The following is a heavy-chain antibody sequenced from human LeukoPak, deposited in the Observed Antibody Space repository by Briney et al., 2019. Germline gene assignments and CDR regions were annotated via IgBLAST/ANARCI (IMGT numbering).Heavy chain of an antibody. Sequence: SETLSLTCIVSGGSVSYHYWSWIRQPPGKGLEWIGYIYYTGSTNYNPSLKSRVTMSVDTSKNQFSLKLSSVTAADTAVYYCARDQSSGWFDPWGQGALVTVSS. D-gene: IGHD6-19*01. CDR2: IYYTGST. V-gene: IGHV4-59*02. J-gene: IGHJ5*02. CDR1: GGSVSYHY. CDR3: ARDQSSGWFDP.